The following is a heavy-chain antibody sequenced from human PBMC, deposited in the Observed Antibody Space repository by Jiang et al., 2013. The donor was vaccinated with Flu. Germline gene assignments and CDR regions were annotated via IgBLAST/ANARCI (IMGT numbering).Heavy chain of an antibody. D-gene: IGHD3-10*01. CDR3: ARMGGSGSYYNPFDY. V-gene: IGHV2-70*11. CDR2: IDWDDDK. Sequence: KPTQTLTLTCTFSGFSLSTSGMCVSWIRQPPGKALEWLARIDWDDDKYYSTSLKTRLTISKDTSKNQVVLTMTNMDPVDTATYYCARMGGSGSYYNPFDYWGQGTLVTVSS. J-gene: IGHJ4*02. CDR1: GFSLSTSGMC.